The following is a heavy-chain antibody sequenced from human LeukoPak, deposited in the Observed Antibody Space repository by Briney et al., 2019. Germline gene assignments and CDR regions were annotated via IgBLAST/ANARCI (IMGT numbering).Heavy chain of an antibody. D-gene: IGHD1-7*01. Sequence: GGSLRLSCAASGFTFSSFAIHWVRQAPGKGLEWVAVISDDGSNTYYAYSVKGRFTIFRDNSKNTVYLQMNSLRAEDTAVYYCAKDQRRSTWNYGDALDFWGQGTMVFVSS. CDR3: AKDQRRSTWNYGDALDF. V-gene: IGHV3-30*01. J-gene: IGHJ3*01. CDR2: ISDDGSNT. CDR1: GFTFSSFA.